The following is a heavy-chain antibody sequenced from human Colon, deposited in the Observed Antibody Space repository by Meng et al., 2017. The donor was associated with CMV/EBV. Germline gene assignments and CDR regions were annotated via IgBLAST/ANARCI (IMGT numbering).Heavy chain of an antibody. J-gene: IGHJ4*02. CDR3: ATGSSQAWELLHY. V-gene: IGHV4-34*02. CDR2: IYHSQL. D-gene: IGHD1-26*01. CDR1: GGSFSNYF. Sequence: QVQLQQWGEGLLKPSATLSLTCTFYGGSFSNYFWTWIRQPPGKGLEWIGEIYHSQLNYNPSLKSRVTISRDTSKNQFSLKLSAVTAADTAVYYCATGSSQAWELLHYWGQGTLVTVSS.